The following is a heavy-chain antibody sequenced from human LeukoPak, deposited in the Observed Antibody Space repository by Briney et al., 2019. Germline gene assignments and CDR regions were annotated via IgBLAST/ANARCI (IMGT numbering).Heavy chain of an antibody. CDR3: VRGGDYDPCDS. D-gene: IGHD4-17*01. Sequence: PGGSLRLSCSASGFSFSSCAMSWVRQAPGKGLEGVSSISGSGDTTYSADSVQGRFTISRDNSKSTLYLQMNFLRVEDTATYYCVRGGDYDPCDSWGQGTQVTVSS. J-gene: IGHJ4*02. CDR2: ISGSGDTT. CDR1: GFSFSSCA. V-gene: IGHV3-23*01.